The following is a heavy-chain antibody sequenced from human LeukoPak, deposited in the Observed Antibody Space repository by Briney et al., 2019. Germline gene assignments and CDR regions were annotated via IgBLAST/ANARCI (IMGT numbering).Heavy chain of an antibody. V-gene: IGHV3-66*01. Sequence: GGSLRLSCAASGSTVSSKFMSWVRQAPGKGLEWVSVIYSGGSTYYADSVKGRFTISRDNSKNTLYLQMNSLRVEDTAVYYCALGLVTDYWGQGTLVTVSS. CDR2: IYSGGST. CDR1: GSTVSSKF. CDR3: ALGLVTDY. J-gene: IGHJ4*02. D-gene: IGHD3-9*01.